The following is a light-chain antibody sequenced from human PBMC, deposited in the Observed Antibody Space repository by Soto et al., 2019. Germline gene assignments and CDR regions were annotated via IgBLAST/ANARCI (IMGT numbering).Light chain of an antibody. CDR2: WAS. J-gene: IGKJ2*01. CDR3: QQYYSIPYT. CDR1: QSVLYSSNNKNY. V-gene: IGKV4-1*01. Sequence: IVMTQSPDSLAVSLGERATINCKSSQSVLYSSNNKNYLGWYQQKPGQSPNLLIYWASTRESGVPDRFSGSGSGTEFTLTISSLQAEDVAVYYCQQYYSIPYTLGQGTKLEIK.